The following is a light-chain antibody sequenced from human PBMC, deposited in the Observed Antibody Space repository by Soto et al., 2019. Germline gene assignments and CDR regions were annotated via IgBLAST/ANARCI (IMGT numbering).Light chain of an antibody. CDR1: SSDVGGYNY. CDR2: EVS. Sequence: QSALTQPPSASGSPGLSVTISCTGTSSDVGGYNYVSWYQQHPGKAPKLTIYEVSKRPSGVPDRFSGSKSGNTASLTVSGLQAEDEADYYCSSYAGSNRVFGTGTKVTVL. J-gene: IGLJ1*01. V-gene: IGLV2-8*01. CDR3: SSYAGSNRV.